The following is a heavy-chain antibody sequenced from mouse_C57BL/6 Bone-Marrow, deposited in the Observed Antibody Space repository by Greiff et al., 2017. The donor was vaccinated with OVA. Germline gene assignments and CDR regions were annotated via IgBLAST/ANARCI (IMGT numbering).Heavy chain of an antibody. CDR1: GFNIKNTY. CDR3: ASQRVRRTRYAMDY. J-gene: IGHJ4*01. V-gene: IGHV14-3*01. Sequence: EVQLKESVAELVRPGASVKLSCTASGFNIKNTYMHWVKQRPEQGLEWIGRIDPANGNTKYAPKFQGKATITADPSSHTAYLQLSSLTSEDTAIYYCASQRVRRTRYAMDYWGQGTSVTVSS. D-gene: IGHD2-14*01. CDR2: IDPANGNT.